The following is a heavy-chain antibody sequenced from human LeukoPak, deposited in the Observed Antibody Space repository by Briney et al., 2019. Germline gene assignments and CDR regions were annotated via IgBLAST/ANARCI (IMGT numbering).Heavy chain of an antibody. CDR3: ARGVTIFGGPGWFDP. CDR1: GYTFTSYG. J-gene: IGHJ5*02. Sequence: ASVKVSCKASGYTFTSYGISWVRQPPGQGLEWIGWISAYNGNTNYAQKLQGRVTMTTDTSTSTAYMELRSLRSDDTAVYYCARGVTIFGGPGWFDPWGQGTLVTVSS. CDR2: ISAYNGNT. D-gene: IGHD3-3*01. V-gene: IGHV1-18*01.